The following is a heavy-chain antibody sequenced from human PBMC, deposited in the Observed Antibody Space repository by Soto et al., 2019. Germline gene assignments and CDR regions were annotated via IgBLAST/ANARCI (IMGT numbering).Heavy chain of an antibody. J-gene: IGHJ4*02. Sequence: PGGSLRLSCAASGLTFNLYAMSWVRQAPGKGLEWVSALSGGGSTTYYADSVKGRFTISRDNFKNTLYLQMNSLRAEDTALYYCAKSRGAIATASYFDYWGQGTQVTVSS. CDR3: AKSRGAIATASYFDY. CDR2: LSGGGSTT. D-gene: IGHD1-26*01. CDR1: GLTFNLYA. V-gene: IGHV3-23*01.